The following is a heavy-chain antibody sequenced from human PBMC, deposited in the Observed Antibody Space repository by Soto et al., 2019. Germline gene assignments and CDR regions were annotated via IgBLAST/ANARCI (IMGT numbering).Heavy chain of an antibody. CDR3: AASCVACGGFNYYGMDV. V-gene: IGHV4-31*03. J-gene: IGHJ6*02. D-gene: IGHD5-12*01. CDR1: GGSISSGGYY. Sequence: QVQLQESGPGLVKPSQTLSLTCTVSGGSISSGGYYWSWIRQHPGKGLEWIGYIYYSGSTYDNPSLKGRVIISVDTSKNQFSLKLSAVTAADTAVYYCAASCVACGGFNYYGMDVWGQGTTVTVSS. CDR2: IYYSGST.